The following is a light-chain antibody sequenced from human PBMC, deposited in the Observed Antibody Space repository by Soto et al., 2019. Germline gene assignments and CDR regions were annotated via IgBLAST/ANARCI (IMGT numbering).Light chain of an antibody. CDR2: LGS. V-gene: IGKV2-28*01. CDR3: MLTLQGVT. J-gene: IGKJ5*01. Sequence: TTQSPLILPVTPGEPPSISCRSSQSLLYNNTYNYLDWYLQKPGHSPKXLIYLGSNRATGVPDRFSGIGTGTDFTLKVSRVETEDLGTYDCMLTLQGVTFGQGTRLEIK. CDR1: QSLLYNNTYNY.